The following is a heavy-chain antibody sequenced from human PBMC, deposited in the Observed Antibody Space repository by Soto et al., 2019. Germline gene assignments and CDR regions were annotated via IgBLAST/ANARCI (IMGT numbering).Heavy chain of an antibody. V-gene: IGHV5-51*01. CDR3: TRDLDYGGDSDSVDI. CDR2: IYPGDSDT. D-gene: IGHD4-17*01. Sequence: PGESLKISCKGSGYSFTSYWIGWVRQMPGKGLEWMGIIYPGDSDTTYSPSFQGQVTISADKSISTAYLQWTSLKASDTAMYYCTRDLDYGGDSDSVDIWGQGTMVTVSS. CDR1: GYSFTSYW. J-gene: IGHJ3*02.